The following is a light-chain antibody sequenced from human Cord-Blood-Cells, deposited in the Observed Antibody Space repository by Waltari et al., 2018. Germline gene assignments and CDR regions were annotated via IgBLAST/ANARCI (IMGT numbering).Light chain of an antibody. V-gene: IGLV2-11*01. CDR1: SSHVCGYNY. Sequence: QSALTQPRSVSGSPGQSVTISCTGTSSHVCGYNYFSWYQQHPGKATNLMIYDVSKRPSGVPDRFSGSKSGNTASLTISGLQAEDEADYYCCSYAGSYTYVFGTGTKVTVL. J-gene: IGLJ1*01. CDR2: DVS. CDR3: CSYAGSYTYV.